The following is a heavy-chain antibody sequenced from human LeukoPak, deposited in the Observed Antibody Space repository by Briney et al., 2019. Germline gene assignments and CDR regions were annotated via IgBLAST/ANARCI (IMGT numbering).Heavy chain of an antibody. CDR1: GFTFSSYA. J-gene: IGHJ4*02. CDR3: AKSGSSGYYYPGY. D-gene: IGHD3-22*01. CDR2: ISGSGGST. V-gene: IGHV3-23*01. Sequence: GGSLRLSCAASGFTFSSYAMSWVRQAPGKGLEWVSAISGSGGSTYYADSVKGRFTISRDNSKNTLYLQMNSLRAEDTAIYYCAKSGSSGYYYPGYWGQGTLVTVSS.